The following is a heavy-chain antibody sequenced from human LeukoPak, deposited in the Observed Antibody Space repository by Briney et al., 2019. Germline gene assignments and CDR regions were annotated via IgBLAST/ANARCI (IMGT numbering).Heavy chain of an antibody. D-gene: IGHD3-3*01. Sequence: PSETLSLTCTVSGGSISSYYWSWIRQPPGKGLKWIGYIYYSGSTNYNPSLKSRVTISVDTSKNQFSLKLSSVTAADTAVYYCARGPDFWSGYPYYFDYWGQGTLVTVSS. CDR2: IYYSGST. CDR1: GGSISSYY. CDR3: ARGPDFWSGYPYYFDY. V-gene: IGHV4-59*01. J-gene: IGHJ4*02.